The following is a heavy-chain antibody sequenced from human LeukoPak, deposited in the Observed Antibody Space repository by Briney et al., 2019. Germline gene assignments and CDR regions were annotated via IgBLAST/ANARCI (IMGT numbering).Heavy chain of an antibody. CDR2: IYYSGST. J-gene: IGHJ4*02. D-gene: IGHD6-19*01. CDR1: GGSISSSGYY. CDR3: ARLGPRIAVAGYYFDY. V-gene: IGHV4-39*07. Sequence: SETLSLTCTVSGGSISSSGYYWGWIRQPPGKGLEWIGSIYYSGSTYYNPSLKSRVTISVDTSKNQFSLKLSSVTAADTAVYYCARLGPRIAVAGYYFDYWGQGTLVTVSS.